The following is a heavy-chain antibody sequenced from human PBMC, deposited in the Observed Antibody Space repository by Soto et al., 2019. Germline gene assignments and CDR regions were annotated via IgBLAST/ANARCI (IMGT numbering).Heavy chain of an antibody. J-gene: IGHJ3*02. D-gene: IGHD3-9*01. V-gene: IGHV3-30*18. CDR1: GFTFSSYG. CDR3: AKDGITTTYYDILTGHHKAGGAFDI. CDR2: ISYDGSNK. Sequence: QVQLVESGGGVVQPGRSLRLSCAASGFTFSSYGMHWVRQAPGKGLEWVAVISYDGSNKYYADSVKGRFTISRDNYKNTLSLQMNSLRAEDTAVYYCAKDGITTTYYDILTGHHKAGGAFDIWGQGTMVTVSS.